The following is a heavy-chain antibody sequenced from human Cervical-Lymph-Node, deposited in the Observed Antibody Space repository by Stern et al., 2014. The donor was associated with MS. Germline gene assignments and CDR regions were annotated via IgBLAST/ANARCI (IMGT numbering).Heavy chain of an antibody. CDR3: ARDRVGTAAGQALPEYFQH. V-gene: IGHV1-46*01. CDR2: INPSGGST. D-gene: IGHD6-13*01. Sequence: QVQLVQSGAEVKKPGASVKVSCKASGYTFTSYYMHWVRQAPGQGLAWMGIINPSGGSTSYAQKFQGRVTMTRDTSTSTVYMELSSLRSEDTAVYYCARDRVGTAAGQALPEYFQHWGQGTLVTVSS. CDR1: GYTFTSYY. J-gene: IGHJ1*01.